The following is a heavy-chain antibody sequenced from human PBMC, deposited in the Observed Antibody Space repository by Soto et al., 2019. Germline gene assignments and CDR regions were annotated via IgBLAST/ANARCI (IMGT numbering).Heavy chain of an antibody. J-gene: IGHJ6*02. CDR2: IYYSGST. CDR3: ARGRGTFLAQVGAYYYYGMDV. CDR1: GGSISSGGYY. V-gene: IGHV4-31*03. Sequence: QVQLQESGPGLVKPSQTLSLTCTVSGGSISSGGYYWSWIRQHPGKGLEWIGYIYYSGSTYYNPSLKSRVTITVDTSKNQFSLKLSSVTAADTAVYYCARGRGTFLAQVGAYYYYGMDVWGQGTTVTVSS. D-gene: IGHD3-3*02.